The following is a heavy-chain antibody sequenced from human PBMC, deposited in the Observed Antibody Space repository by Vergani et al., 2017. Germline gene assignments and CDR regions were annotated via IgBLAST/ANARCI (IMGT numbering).Heavy chain of an antibody. CDR2: ISSSSTYI. J-gene: IGHJ4*02. Sequence: EVQVVESGGGLVKPGGSLRLSCAASGFTFSSYGMNWVRQAPGKGLEWVSSISSSSTYIYYADSVKGRFTISRDNAKNSLYLQMNSLRAEDTAVYYCARDQEVALDGGQFDYWGQGTLVTVSS. CDR3: ARDQEVALDGGQFDY. D-gene: IGHD2-15*01. CDR1: GFTFSSYG. V-gene: IGHV3-21*01.